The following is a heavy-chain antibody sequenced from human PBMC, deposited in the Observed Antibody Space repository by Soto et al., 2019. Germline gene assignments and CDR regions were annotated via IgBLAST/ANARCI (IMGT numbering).Heavy chain of an antibody. CDR2: TYYRSRWYH. J-gene: IGHJ4*02. CDR1: GDSISSNSAA. Sequence: SQTLSLTCAISGDSISSNSAAWNWIRQSPSRGFEWLGRTYYRSRWYHDYAVSVKSRIIINPDTSKNQVSLQLNSVTPDDTAVYYCASYRHAYWGQGTVVTVSS. CDR3: ASYRHAY. D-gene: IGHD4-4*01. V-gene: IGHV6-1*01.